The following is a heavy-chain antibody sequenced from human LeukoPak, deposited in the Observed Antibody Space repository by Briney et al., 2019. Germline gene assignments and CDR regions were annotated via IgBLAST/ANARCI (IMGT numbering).Heavy chain of an antibody. CDR2: IWYDGSNK. V-gene: IGHV3-33*01. J-gene: IGHJ4*02. CDR1: GFTFSSYG. CDR3: ARERGYCSSTSCYYAFDY. D-gene: IGHD2-2*01. Sequence: PGGSLRLSCAASGFTFSSYGMHWVRQAPGKGLEWVAVIWYDGSNKYYADSVKGRFTISRDNSKNTLYLQMNSLRAEDTAVYYCARERGYCSSTSCYYAFDYWGQGTLVTVPS.